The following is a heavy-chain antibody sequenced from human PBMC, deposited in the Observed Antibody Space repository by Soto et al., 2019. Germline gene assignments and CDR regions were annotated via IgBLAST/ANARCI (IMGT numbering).Heavy chain of an antibody. D-gene: IGHD3-22*01. CDR2: ISSSSSYI. V-gene: IGHV3-21*01. CDR1: GFTFSSYS. Sequence: GSLRLSCAASGFTFSSYSMNWVRQAPGKGLEWVSSISSSSSYIYYADSVKGRFTISRDNAKNSLYLQMNSLRAEDTAVYYCASAYDSSGYYYHSGRTNDAFDIWGQGTMVTVS. CDR3: ASAYDSSGYYYHSGRTNDAFDI. J-gene: IGHJ3*02.